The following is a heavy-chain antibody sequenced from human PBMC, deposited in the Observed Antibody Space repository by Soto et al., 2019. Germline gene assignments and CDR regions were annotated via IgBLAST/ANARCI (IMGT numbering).Heavy chain of an antibody. CDR3: ARGDAESGYSSSWHSSTLDY. CDR1: GYTFTSYG. V-gene: IGHV1-69*13. J-gene: IGHJ4*02. Sequence: SVKVSCKASGYTFTSYGISWVRQAPGQGLEWMGGIIAFFGTANYAQKFQGRVTITADESTSTAYMELSSLRSEDTAVYYCARGDAESGYSSSWHSSTLDYWGQGTLVTVYS. D-gene: IGHD6-13*01. CDR2: IIAFFGTA.